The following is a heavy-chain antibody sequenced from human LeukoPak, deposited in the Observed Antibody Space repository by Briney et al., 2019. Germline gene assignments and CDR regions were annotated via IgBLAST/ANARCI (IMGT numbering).Heavy chain of an antibody. V-gene: IGHV1-69*04. J-gene: IGHJ5*02. D-gene: IGHD2-15*01. CDR2: IIPILGIA. CDR1: GYTFTRFG. CDR3: ASGGYCSGGSCYRFDP. Sequence: SVTVSCKASGYTFTRFGISWVRQAPGQGLEWMGRIIPILGIANYAQKFQGRVTITADKSTSTAYMELSSLRSEDTAVYYCASGGYCSGGSCYRFDPWGQGTLVTVSS.